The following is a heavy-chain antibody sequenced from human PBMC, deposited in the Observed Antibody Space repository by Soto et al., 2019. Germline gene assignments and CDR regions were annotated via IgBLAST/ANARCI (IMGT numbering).Heavy chain of an antibody. CDR1: GYTFTGYY. J-gene: IGHJ6*02. Sequence: GGPVKVSCKASGYTFTGYYMHWVRQAPGQGLEWMGWINPNSGGTNYAQKFQGWVTMTRDTSISTAYMELSRLRSDDTAVYYCARGVVVVAATLYYYGMDVWGQGTTVTVSS. D-gene: IGHD2-15*01. V-gene: IGHV1-2*04. CDR3: ARGVVVVAATLYYYGMDV. CDR2: INPNSGGT.